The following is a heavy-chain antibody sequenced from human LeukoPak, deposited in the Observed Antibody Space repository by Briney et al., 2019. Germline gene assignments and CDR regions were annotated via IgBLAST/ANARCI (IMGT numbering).Heavy chain of an antibody. CDR2: ISGSGGST. Sequence: GGSLRLSCAASGFTFSSYAMSWVRQAPGKGLEWVSAISGSGGSTYYADSAKGRFTISRDNSKNTLYLQMNSLRAEDTAVYYCAKAEYSSNYGMDVWGQGTTVTVSS. CDR3: AKAEYSSNYGMDV. D-gene: IGHD6-6*01. J-gene: IGHJ6*02. V-gene: IGHV3-23*01. CDR1: GFTFSSYA.